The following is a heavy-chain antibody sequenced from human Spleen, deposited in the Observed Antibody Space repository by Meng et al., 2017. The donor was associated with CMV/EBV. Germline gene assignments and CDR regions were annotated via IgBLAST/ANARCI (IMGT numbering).Heavy chain of an antibody. CDR3: ARVRGGIVVVPAASVFDY. Sequence: QRRLPESGLGLVKPSETLSPTCTVSCGSISSSSYYWGWIRQPPGKGLEWSGSIYYSGSTYYNPSLKSRVTISVDTSKNQFSLKLSSVTAADTAVYYCARVRGGIVVVPAASVFDYWGQGTLVTVSS. D-gene: IGHD2-2*01. CDR2: IYYSGST. J-gene: IGHJ4*02. CDR1: CGSISSSSYY. V-gene: IGHV4-39*07.